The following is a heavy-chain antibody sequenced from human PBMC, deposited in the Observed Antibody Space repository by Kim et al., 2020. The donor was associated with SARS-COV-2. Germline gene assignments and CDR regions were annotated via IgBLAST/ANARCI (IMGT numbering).Heavy chain of an antibody. V-gene: IGHV3-30*18. D-gene: IGHD6-19*01. Sequence: GGSLRLSCAASGFTFSSYGMHWVRQAPGKGLEWVAVISYDGSNKYYADSVKGRFTISRDNSKNTLYLQMNSLRAEDTAVYYCAKGPIAVADRGNYYYYGMDVWGQGTTGTVSS. CDR3: AKGPIAVADRGNYYYYGMDV. CDR1: GFTFSSYG. CDR2: ISYDGSNK. J-gene: IGHJ6*02.